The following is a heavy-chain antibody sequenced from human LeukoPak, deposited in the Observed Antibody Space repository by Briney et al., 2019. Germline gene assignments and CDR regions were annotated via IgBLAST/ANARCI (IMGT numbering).Heavy chain of an antibody. D-gene: IGHD2-21*01. CDR2: ISGSGGST. CDR1: GFTFSTYA. V-gene: IGHV3-23*01. Sequence: HPGGSLRLSCAASGFTFSTYAMSWVRQAPGKGLEWVSTISGSGGSTYYADSVKGRFTISRDNSKNTLYLQMNSLRAEDTAVYYCAKWSPVMVLYYYGMDVWGQGTTVTVSS. CDR3: AKWSPVMVLYYYGMDV. J-gene: IGHJ6*02.